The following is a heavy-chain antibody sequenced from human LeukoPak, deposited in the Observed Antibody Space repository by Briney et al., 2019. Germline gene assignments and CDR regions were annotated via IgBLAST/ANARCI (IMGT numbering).Heavy chain of an antibody. CDR1: GFTFSDYE. CDR2: ISSNGRTR. Sequence: PGGSLRLSCAASGFTFSDYEMTWVRQAPGKGLEWVSYISSNGRTRSYADSVKGRFTISRDNAKNSLFLQMDSLRAEDTAVYYCAKDSKIVGATFRSYHYMDVWGKGTAVTVSS. J-gene: IGHJ6*03. V-gene: IGHV3-48*03. CDR3: AKDSKIVGATFRSYHYMDV. D-gene: IGHD1-26*01.